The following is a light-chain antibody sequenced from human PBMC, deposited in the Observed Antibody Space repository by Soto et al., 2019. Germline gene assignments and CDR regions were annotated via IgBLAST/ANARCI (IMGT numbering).Light chain of an antibody. CDR2: AAS. Sequence: IQMTQSPSSLSASIGDTVTITCRASQTIDRYLNWFQQKSGQAPKLLIHAASSLQSGVPSRFSGSGSGTDFTLTINSLQPEDFATYYCQQAYSFPITFGQGTRLEIK. CDR1: QTIDRY. J-gene: IGKJ5*01. CDR3: QQAYSFPIT. V-gene: IGKV1-39*01.